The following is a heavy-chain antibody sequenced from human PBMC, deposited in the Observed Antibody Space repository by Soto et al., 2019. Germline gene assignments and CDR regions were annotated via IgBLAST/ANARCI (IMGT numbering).Heavy chain of an antibody. CDR3: ARESGPGPHCGGDCYYFDH. CDR1: GGSISSYY. D-gene: IGHD2-21*02. Sequence: PSETLSLTCTVSGGSISSYYWSWIRQPPGKGLEWIGYIYYSGSTNYNPSLKSRVTISVDTSKNQFSLKLSSVTAADTAVYYCARESGPGPHCGGDCYYFDHWGQGTLVTVSS. V-gene: IGHV4-59*01. J-gene: IGHJ4*02. CDR2: IYYSGST.